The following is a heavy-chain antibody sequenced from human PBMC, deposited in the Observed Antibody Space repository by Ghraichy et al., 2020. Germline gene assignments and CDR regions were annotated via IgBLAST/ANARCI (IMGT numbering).Heavy chain of an antibody. J-gene: IGHJ4*02. CDR3: ARERAYYYENNALAY. Sequence: GESLNISCAASGFTFRSYSMNWVRQAPGKGLEWVSYITTSSNIYYADSVRGRFTISRDNAKNSLYLQMNSLRAEDTAVYYCARERAYYYENNALAYWGQGTLVTVSS. V-gene: IGHV3-48*01. CDR1: GFTFRSYS. CDR2: ITTSSNI. D-gene: IGHD3-22*01.